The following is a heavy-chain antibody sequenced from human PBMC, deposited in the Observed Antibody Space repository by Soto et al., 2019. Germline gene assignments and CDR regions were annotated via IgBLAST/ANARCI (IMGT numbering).Heavy chain of an antibody. V-gene: IGHV4-34*01. CDR3: ARSYYYDSSGIDY. J-gene: IGHJ4*02. D-gene: IGHD3-22*01. CDR2: INHSGST. Sequence: QVQLQQWGAGLLKPSETLSLTCAVYGGSFSGYYWSWIRQPPGKGLEWIGEINHSGSTNYNPSLMSRVPISVDTSKNQFSLKLSSVTAADTAVYYCARSYYYDSSGIDYWGQGTLVTVSS. CDR1: GGSFSGYY.